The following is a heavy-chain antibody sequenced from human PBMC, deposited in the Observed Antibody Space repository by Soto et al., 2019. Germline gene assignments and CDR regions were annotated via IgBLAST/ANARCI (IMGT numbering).Heavy chain of an antibody. Sequence: PGGSLRLSCAASGFTFSNYAMSWVRQTPGKGLEWVSTLSGSGDAAYYADSVKGQFTISRDNSKNTLYLQMNSLRAEDTAVYYCAKRGDLGYCSSTSCPNKPGLTGYLYNWFDPWGQGTLVTVSS. CDR3: AKRGDLGYCSSTSCPNKPGLTGYLYNWFDP. J-gene: IGHJ5*02. V-gene: IGHV3-23*01. CDR2: LSGSGDAA. D-gene: IGHD2-2*01. CDR1: GFTFSNYA.